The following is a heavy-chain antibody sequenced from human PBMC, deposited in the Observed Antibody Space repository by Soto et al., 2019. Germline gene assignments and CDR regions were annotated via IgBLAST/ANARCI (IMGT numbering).Heavy chain of an antibody. V-gene: IGHV3-64*01. J-gene: IGHJ5*02. CDR1: GFTFSSYA. Sequence: PGGSLRLSCAASGFTFSSYAMHWVRQAPGKGLEYVSAISSNGGSTYYANSVKGRFTISRDNSKNTLYLQMGSLRAEDMAVYYCVKWRFLYSKAGVGFDPWGQGTLVTVSS. CDR3: VKWRFLYSKAGVGFDP. CDR2: ISSNGGST. D-gene: IGHD3-3*01.